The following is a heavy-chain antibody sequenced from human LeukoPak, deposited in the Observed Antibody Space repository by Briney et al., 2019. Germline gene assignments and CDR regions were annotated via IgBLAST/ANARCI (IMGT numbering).Heavy chain of an antibody. J-gene: IGHJ4*02. V-gene: IGHV1-8*01. CDR3: AKVVFYPNYFDY. CDR2: MNPNSGNT. D-gene: IGHD1-26*01. Sequence: GASVKVSCKASGYTFTSYDINWVRQATGQGLEWMGWMNPNSGNTGYAQKFQGRVTMTRNTSISTAYMELSSLRSEDTAVYYCAKVVFYPNYFDYWGQGTLVTVSS. CDR1: GYTFTSYD.